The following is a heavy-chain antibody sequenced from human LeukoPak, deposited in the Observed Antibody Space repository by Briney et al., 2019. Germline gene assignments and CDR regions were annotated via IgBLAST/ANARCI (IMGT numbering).Heavy chain of an antibody. V-gene: IGHV1-8*01. CDR2: MNPNSGNT. CDR3: AREMVRGVMELTNWFDP. J-gene: IGHJ5*02. Sequence: ASVKVSCKASGYTFTSYDIYWVRQAAGQGLEWMGWMNPNSGNTGYAQKFQGRVSMTRNTSISTAYMELSSLRSEDTAVYYCAREMVRGVMELTNWFDPWGQGTLVTVSS. D-gene: IGHD3-10*01. CDR1: GYTFTSYD.